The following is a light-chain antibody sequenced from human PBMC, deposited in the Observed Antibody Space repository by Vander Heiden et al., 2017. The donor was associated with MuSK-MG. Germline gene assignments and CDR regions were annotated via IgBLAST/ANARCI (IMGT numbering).Light chain of an antibody. J-gene: IGKJ3*01. Sequence: DIQMTQSPSSQSASVGDRVTISCRTSHSVSTHFSWYQQSPGKAPKLLIYSASTLQSGFPSRFSGSGSGTDFTLTITSLQPEDFATYYCQQSYTMPFTFGPGTKVDVK. V-gene: IGKV1-39*01. CDR2: SAS. CDR3: QQSYTMPFT. CDR1: HSVSTH.